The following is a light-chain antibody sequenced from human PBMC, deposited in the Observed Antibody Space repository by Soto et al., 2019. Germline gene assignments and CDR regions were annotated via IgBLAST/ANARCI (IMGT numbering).Light chain of an antibody. CDR2: GAS. CDR3: LQDINYPWT. CDR1: QGIGNA. J-gene: IGKJ1*01. V-gene: IGKV1-6*01. Sequence: AIQMTQSPSSLSASVGDRVTISCRASQGIGNAVGWYQQKPAKPPKVLIYGASNFRSVVPPGFIGSGSGTDYTLAISSLQPEDSATYYCLQDINYPWTFGQGTKVEIK.